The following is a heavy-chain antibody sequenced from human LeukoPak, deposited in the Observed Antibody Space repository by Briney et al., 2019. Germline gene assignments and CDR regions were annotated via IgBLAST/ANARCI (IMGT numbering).Heavy chain of an antibody. Sequence: GGSLRLSCAASGFTFSSYAMSWVRQAPGKGLEWVSAISGSGGSTYYADSVRGRFTISRDNSKNTLYLQMNSLRAEDTAVYYCATVPVAGIDYWGQGTLVTVSS. CDR2: ISGSGGST. CDR3: ATVPVAGIDY. J-gene: IGHJ4*02. V-gene: IGHV3-23*01. CDR1: GFTFSSYA. D-gene: IGHD6-19*01.